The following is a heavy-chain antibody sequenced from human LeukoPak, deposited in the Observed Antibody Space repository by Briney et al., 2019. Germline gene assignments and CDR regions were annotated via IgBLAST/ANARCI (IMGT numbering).Heavy chain of an antibody. CDR3: ARHLAAAGTNYYYYMDV. Sequence: GESLKTSCKGSGYSFTSYWIGWVRQMPGKGLEWMGIIYPGDSDTRYSPSFRGQVTISADKSISTAYLQWSSLKASDTAMYYCARHLAAAGTNYYYYMDVWGKGTTVTVSS. V-gene: IGHV5-51*01. D-gene: IGHD6-13*01. CDR1: GYSFTSYW. CDR2: IYPGDSDT. J-gene: IGHJ6*03.